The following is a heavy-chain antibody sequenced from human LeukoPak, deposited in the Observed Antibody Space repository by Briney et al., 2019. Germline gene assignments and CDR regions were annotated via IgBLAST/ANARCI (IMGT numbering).Heavy chain of an antibody. J-gene: IGHJ4*02. CDR3: ARLESEMATIRVYYFDY. CDR1: GYSFTSYW. CDR2: IYPGDSDT. D-gene: IGHD5-24*01. Sequence: GESLKISCKGGGYSFTSYWIGWVRQMPGKGLEWMGIIYPGDSDTRYSPSFQGQVTISADKSISTAYLQWSSLKASDTAMYYCARLESEMATIRVYYFDYWGQGTLVTVSS. V-gene: IGHV5-51*01.